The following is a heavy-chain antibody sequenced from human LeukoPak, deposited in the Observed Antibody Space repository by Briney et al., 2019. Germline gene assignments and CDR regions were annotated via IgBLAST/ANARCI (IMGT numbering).Heavy chain of an antibody. CDR3: ARHSPLFSGPVTTTDYFDY. CDR1: GGSISSYY. J-gene: IGHJ4*02. D-gene: IGHD4-17*01. V-gene: IGHV4-59*08. Sequence: KPSETLSLTCTVSGGSISSYYWSWIRQPPGKGLEWIGYIYYSGSTNYNPSLKSRVTISVDTSKNQFSLKLSSVTAADTAVYYCARHSPLFSGPVTTTDYFDYWGQGTLVTVSS. CDR2: IYYSGST.